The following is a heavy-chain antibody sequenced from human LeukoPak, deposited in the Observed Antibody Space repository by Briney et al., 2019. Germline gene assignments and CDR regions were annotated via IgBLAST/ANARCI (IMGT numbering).Heavy chain of an antibody. CDR2: IKQDGSEK. CDR1: GFTSSSYW. V-gene: IGHV3-7*01. Sequence: PGGSLRLSCAASGFTSSSYWMSWVRQAPGKGLEWVANIKQDGSEKYYVDSVKGRFTVSRDNAKNSLYLQMNSLRVEDTAVYYCARAWIQLWFEGATVGLLDYWGQGTLVTVSS. CDR3: ARAWIQLWFEGATVGLLDY. J-gene: IGHJ4*02. D-gene: IGHD5-18*01.